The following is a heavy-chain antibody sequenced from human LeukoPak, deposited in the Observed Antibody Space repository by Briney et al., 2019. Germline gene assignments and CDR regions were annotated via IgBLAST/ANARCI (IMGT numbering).Heavy chain of an antibody. J-gene: IGHJ4*02. CDR2: ISSSSSTI. CDR1: GFTFSSYS. V-gene: IGHV3-48*02. D-gene: IGHD6-19*01. CDR3: AREGIAVAGTIRYFDY. Sequence: GGSLRLSCAASGFTFSSYSMNWVRQAPGKGLEWVPYISSSSSTIYYADSVKGRFTISRDNAKNSLYLQINSLRDEDTAVYYCAREGIAVAGTIRYFDYWGQGTPVTVSS.